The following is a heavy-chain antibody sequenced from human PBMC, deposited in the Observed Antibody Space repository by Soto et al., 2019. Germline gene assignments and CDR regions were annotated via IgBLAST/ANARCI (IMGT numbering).Heavy chain of an antibody. D-gene: IGHD1-1*01. CDR1: EYTFTRYY. CDR2: INPSDGGT. Sequence: QVQLVQSGAEVKKPGASVTVSCKASEYTFTRYYVHWVRQAPGQGLVGMAIINPSDGGTSFAPKFQGRVHMTRDTSTSTVDMALSSLRTEDTAVYYCAREIGNDAFDIWGQGTMVTVSS. V-gene: IGHV1-46*03. CDR3: AREIGNDAFDI. J-gene: IGHJ3*02.